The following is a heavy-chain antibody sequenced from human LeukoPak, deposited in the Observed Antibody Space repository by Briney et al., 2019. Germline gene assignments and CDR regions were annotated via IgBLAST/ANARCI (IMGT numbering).Heavy chain of an antibody. CDR2: INHSGST. V-gene: IGHV4-34*01. CDR1: GGSFSGYY. Sequence: SETLSLTCAVYGGSFSGYYWSWIRQPPGKGLGWIGEINHSGSTNYNPSLKSRVTISVDTSKNQFSLKLSSVTAADTAVYYCARALRLGYSKRSEGLWGQGTLVTVSP. J-gene: IGHJ4*02. CDR3: ARALRLGYSKRSEGL. D-gene: IGHD6-13*01.